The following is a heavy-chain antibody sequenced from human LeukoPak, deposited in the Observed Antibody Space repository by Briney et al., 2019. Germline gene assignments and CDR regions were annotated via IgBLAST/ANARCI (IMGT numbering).Heavy chain of an antibody. CDR2: IYYGGST. CDR1: GGSISSYY. J-gene: IGHJ4*02. D-gene: IGHD5-18*01. CDR3: ASTNAAMVTGWGFDY. Sequence: SETLSLTCTVSGGSISSYYWSWIRQPPGKGLEWIGYIYYGGSTNYNPSLKSRVTISVDTSKNQFSLKLSSVTAADTAVYYCASTNAAMVTGWGFDYWGQGTLVTVSS. V-gene: IGHV4-59*01.